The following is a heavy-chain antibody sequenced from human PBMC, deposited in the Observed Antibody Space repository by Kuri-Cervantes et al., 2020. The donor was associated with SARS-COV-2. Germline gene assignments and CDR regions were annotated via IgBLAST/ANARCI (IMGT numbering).Heavy chain of an antibody. D-gene: IGHD3-9*01. Sequence: ASVKVSCKGSGYSFTSYGISWVRQAPGQGLEWMGWISAYNGNTNYAQKLQGRVTVTTDTSTSTAYMELRSLRSDDTAVYYCARDPIRTDFDWLNDYYYYGMDVWGQGTTVTVSS. CDR1: GYSFTSYG. J-gene: IGHJ6*02. CDR3: ARDPIRTDFDWLNDYYYYGMDV. V-gene: IGHV1-18*01. CDR2: ISAYNGNT.